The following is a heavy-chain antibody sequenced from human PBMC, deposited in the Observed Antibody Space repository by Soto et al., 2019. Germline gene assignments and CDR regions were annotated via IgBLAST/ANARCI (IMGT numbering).Heavy chain of an antibody. CDR3: AKDRVPNDSSGYYSILTDS. Sequence: SETLSLTCTVSGGSISSYYWSWIRQPPGKGLEWIGYIYYSGSTNYNPSLKSRVTISVDTSKNTLYLQMHSLRAGDTAVYYCAKDRVPNDSSGYYSILTDSWGQGTVVTVSS. V-gene: IGHV4-59*12. CDR2: IYYSGST. D-gene: IGHD3-22*01. J-gene: IGHJ4*02. CDR1: GGSISSYY.